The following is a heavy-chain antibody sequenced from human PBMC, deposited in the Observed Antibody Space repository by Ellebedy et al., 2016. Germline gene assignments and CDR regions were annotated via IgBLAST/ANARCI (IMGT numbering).Heavy chain of an antibody. V-gene: IGHV3-48*04. D-gene: IGHD6-6*01. CDR2: ISSSSSTI. J-gene: IGHJ4*02. Sequence: GGSLRLXXAASGFTFSSYSMNWVRQAPGKGLEWVSYISSSSSTIYYADSVKGRFTISRDNAKNSLYLQMNSLRAEDTAVYYCARGYSSSSPAFDYWGQGTLVTVSS. CDR1: GFTFSSYS. CDR3: ARGYSSSSPAFDY.